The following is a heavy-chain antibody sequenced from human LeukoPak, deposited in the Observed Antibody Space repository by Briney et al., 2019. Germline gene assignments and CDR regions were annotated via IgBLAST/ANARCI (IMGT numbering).Heavy chain of an antibody. V-gene: IGHV3-23*01. CDR1: GFTFSSYA. D-gene: IGHD7-27*01. CDR3: ARGPKTGARGPYFDY. Sequence: AGGSLRLSCAASGFTFSSYAMSWVRQAPGKGLEWVSAISGSGGSTYYADSVKGRFTISRDNSKNTLYLQMNSLRAEDTAVYYCARGPKTGARGPYFDYWGQGTLVTVSS. CDR2: ISGSGGST. J-gene: IGHJ4*02.